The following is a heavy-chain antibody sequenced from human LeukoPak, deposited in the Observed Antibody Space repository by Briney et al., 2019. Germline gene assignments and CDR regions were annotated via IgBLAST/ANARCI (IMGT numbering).Heavy chain of an antibody. J-gene: IGHJ5*02. Sequence: SETLPLTCTVSGGSISSSSYYWGWIRQPPGKGLEWIGSIYYSGSTYYNPSLKSRVTISVDTSKNQFSLKLSSVTAADTAVYYCARASITMVRGVNWFDPWGQGTLVTVSS. V-gene: IGHV4-39*07. D-gene: IGHD3-10*01. CDR3: ARASITMVRGVNWFDP. CDR2: IYYSGST. CDR1: GGSISSSSYY.